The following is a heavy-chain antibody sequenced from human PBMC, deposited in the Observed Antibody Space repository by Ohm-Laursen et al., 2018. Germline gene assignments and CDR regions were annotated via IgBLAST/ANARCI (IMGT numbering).Heavy chain of an antibody. CDR1: GVTFSNAW. Sequence: GQTLSLTCAASGVTFSNAWMSWVRQAPGKGLEWVGRIKRKADGETTDYAAPVKDRLTISRDDSKTTLYLQMNSLKTEDTAVYYCATGLPADDAFNIWGQGTMVTVSS. CDR3: ATGLPADDAFNI. V-gene: IGHV3-15*01. CDR2: IKRKADGETT. J-gene: IGHJ3*02.